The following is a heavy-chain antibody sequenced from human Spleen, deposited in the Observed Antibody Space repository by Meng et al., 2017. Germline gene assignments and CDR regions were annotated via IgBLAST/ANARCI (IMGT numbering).Heavy chain of an antibody. V-gene: IGHV1-69*05. J-gene: IGHJ3*02. Sequence: SVKVSCKASGGTFSSYTINWVRQAPGQGLEWMGGINIVFGTTDYAQKFQGRFTITTDESTSTVYMELTRLTSEDTAVYYCASSKSGSYNDAFDIWGQGTMVTVSS. D-gene: IGHD1-26*01. CDR2: INIVFGTT. CDR3: ASSKSGSYNDAFDI. CDR1: GGTFSSYT.